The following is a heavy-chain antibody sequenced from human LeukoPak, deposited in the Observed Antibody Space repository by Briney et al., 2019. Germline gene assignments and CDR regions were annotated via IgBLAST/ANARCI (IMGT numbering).Heavy chain of an antibody. CDR1: GGSISSYY. J-gene: IGHJ2*01. D-gene: IGHD2-8*01. CDR2: IYYSEST. Sequence: PSETLSLTCRVSGGSISSYYWSWIRQAPGKGLEWIGYIYYSESTKYSPSLKSRVTISLDTSKNQLSLKLSSVTAADTAVYYCARLEKDIVLMVYGRLDHWYFDLWGRGTLVTVSS. V-gene: IGHV4-59*12. CDR3: ARLEKDIVLMVYGRLDHWYFDL.